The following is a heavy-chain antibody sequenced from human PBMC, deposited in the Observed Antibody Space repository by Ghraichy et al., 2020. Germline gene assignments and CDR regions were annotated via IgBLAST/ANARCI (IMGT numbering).Heavy chain of an antibody. V-gene: IGHV3-30*02. CDR1: GFTFSTYG. D-gene: IGHD3-10*01. CDR3: AKDRGLLLWFGEHLGLEV. CDR2: IRHDGSNE. J-gene: IGHJ6*02. Sequence: GGSLRLSCAASGFTFSTYGMHWVRQAPGKGLEWVAFIRHDGSNEYYADSVKGRFTISRDNSKNTLYLQMNSLGAEDTAVYYCAKDRGLLLWFGEHLGLEVWGQGTTVTVSS.